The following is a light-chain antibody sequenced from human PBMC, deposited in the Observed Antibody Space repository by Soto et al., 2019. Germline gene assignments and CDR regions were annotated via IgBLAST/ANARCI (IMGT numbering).Light chain of an antibody. CDR1: QDIRDR. CDR3: LQHITYPWT. V-gene: IGKV1-17*03. J-gene: IGKJ1*01. CDR2: TAS. Sequence: DIQMTQSPSVMSASVGDTVTITCRASQDIRDRLAWLQQKPGEAPKRLVYTASSLQSGVPSRFSGSGFGTEFNLKISGLQHEDFATYYCLQHITYPWTIGQATKVEI.